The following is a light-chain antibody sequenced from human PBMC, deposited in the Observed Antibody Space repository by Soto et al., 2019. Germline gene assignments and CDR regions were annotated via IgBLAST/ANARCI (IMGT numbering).Light chain of an antibody. CDR3: LILHSSAWV. Sequence: QLVLTQPASLSASPGASASLTCTLRSGINVSSYRIYWYQQKPGSPPQYLLRYKSDSDKQQGSGVPSRFSGSKDASANAGILLISGLQSEDEADYYCLILHSSAWVFGGGTKVTVL. CDR1: SGINVSSYR. J-gene: IGLJ3*02. CDR2: YKSDSDK. V-gene: IGLV5-45*01.